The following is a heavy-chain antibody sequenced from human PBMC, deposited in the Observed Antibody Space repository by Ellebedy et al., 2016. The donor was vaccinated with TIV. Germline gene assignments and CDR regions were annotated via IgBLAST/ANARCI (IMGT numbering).Heavy chain of an antibody. CDR3: AQWFGAPKDAFDI. D-gene: IGHD3-10*01. V-gene: IGHV3-21*01. Sequence: GESLKISCTASGFTFGDYAMSWFRQAPGKGLEWVSSISSSSSYIYYADSVKGRFTISRDNAKNSLYLQMNSLRAEDTAVYYCAQWFGAPKDAFDIWGQGTMVTVSS. J-gene: IGHJ3*02. CDR2: ISSSSSYI. CDR1: GFTFGDYA.